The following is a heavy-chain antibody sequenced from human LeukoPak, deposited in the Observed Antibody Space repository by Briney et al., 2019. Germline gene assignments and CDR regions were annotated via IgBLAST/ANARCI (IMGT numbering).Heavy chain of an antibody. CDR1: GFTFSSYW. Sequence: GGSLRLSCAASGFTFSSYWMHWVRQAPGKGLVWVSRINSDGSSTSYADSVKGRFTISRDNAKNTLYLQMNTLRADDTAVYYCAREDCSTHSCYLDYWGQGTLVTVSS. J-gene: IGHJ4*02. CDR2: INSDGSST. CDR3: AREDCSTHSCYLDY. V-gene: IGHV3-74*01. D-gene: IGHD2-2*01.